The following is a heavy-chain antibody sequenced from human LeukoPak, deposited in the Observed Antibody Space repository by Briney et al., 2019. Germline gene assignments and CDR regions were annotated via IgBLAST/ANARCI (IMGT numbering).Heavy chain of an antibody. J-gene: IGHJ4*02. V-gene: IGHV3-30*18. D-gene: IGHD6-6*01. CDR2: ISYDGSDN. CDR3: AKDSQLVPFDY. Sequence: GGTLRLSCAASGFTFRDYGMSWVRQAPGKGLEWVAVISYDGSDNYYADSVKGRFTISRDNSKNTLYLQMNSLRAEDTAVYYCAKDSQLVPFDYWGQGTLVTVSS. CDR1: GFTFRDYG.